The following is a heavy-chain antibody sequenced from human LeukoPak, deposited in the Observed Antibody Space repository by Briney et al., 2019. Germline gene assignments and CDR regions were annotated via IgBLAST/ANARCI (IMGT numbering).Heavy chain of an antibody. CDR2: ISSSGSTI. Sequence: PGGSLRLSCAASGFTFSDYYMSWIRRAPGKGLEWVSYISSSGSTIYYADSVKGRFTISRDNAKNSLYLQMNSLRAEDTAVYYCASPVIQPTHYYYGMDVWGQGTTVTVSS. D-gene: IGHD5-18*01. CDR1: GFTFSDYY. V-gene: IGHV3-11*01. J-gene: IGHJ6*02. CDR3: ASPVIQPTHYYYGMDV.